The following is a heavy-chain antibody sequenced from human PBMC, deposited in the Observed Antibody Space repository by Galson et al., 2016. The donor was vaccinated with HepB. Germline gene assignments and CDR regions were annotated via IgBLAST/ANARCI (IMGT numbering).Heavy chain of an antibody. CDR1: GFTFSTCG. CDR3: AKERGSLTGYLLPD. Sequence: SLRLSCAASGFTFSTCGMHWVRQAPGKGLEWVAIISYDGNNKYYADSVKGRFTISRDNSKNTLYLQMNSLRAEDTAVYYCAKERGSLTGYLLPDWGQGTLVTVSS. J-gene: IGHJ4*02. D-gene: IGHD3-9*01. V-gene: IGHV3-30*18. CDR2: ISYDGNNK.